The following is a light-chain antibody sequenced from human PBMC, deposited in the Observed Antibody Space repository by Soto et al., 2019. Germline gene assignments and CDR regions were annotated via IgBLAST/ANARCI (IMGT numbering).Light chain of an antibody. V-gene: IGKV3-20*01. J-gene: IGKJ1*01. CDR3: QQYASSPRT. CDR1: QSVTNSY. CDR2: GAS. Sequence: EILLTQSPGTLSLSPGERATLSCRASQSVTNSYLAWYQQKPGQAPRLLIYGASSRATGIPDRFSGSGSGTDFALTISRLEPEDFAVYYCQQYASSPRTFGQGTKVGIK.